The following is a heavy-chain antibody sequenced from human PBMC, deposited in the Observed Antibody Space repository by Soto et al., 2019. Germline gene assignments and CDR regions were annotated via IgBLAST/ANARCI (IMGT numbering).Heavy chain of an antibody. D-gene: IGHD1-7*01. V-gene: IGHV1-46*01. CDR1: GYTFTSYY. Sequence: GASVKVSCKASGYTFTSYYMHWVRQAPGQGLEWMGIINPSGGSTSYAQKFQGRVTMTRDTSTSTVYMELSSLRSEDTAVYYCATEMGGPITGTPSSHYYYGMDVWGQGTTVTVSS. CDR2: INPSGGST. J-gene: IGHJ6*02. CDR3: ATEMGGPITGTPSSHYYYGMDV.